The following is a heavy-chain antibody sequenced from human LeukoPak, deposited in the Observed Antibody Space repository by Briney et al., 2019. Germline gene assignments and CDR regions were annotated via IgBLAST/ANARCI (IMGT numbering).Heavy chain of an antibody. CDR3: ARDGPVHYYGSGSYFRWDY. J-gene: IGHJ4*02. Sequence: SVKVSCKASGGTFSSYAISWVRQAPGQGLEWMGGIIPIFGTANYAQKFQGRVTITADESTSTAYMELSSLRSEDTAVYYCARDGPVHYYGSGSYFRWDYWGQGTLVTVSS. CDR1: GGTFSSYA. CDR2: IIPIFGTA. D-gene: IGHD3-10*01. V-gene: IGHV1-69*13.